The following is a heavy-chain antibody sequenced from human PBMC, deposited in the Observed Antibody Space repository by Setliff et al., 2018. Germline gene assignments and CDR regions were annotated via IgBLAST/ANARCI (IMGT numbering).Heavy chain of an antibody. CDR3: ARGPARREMATIWVDY. D-gene: IGHD5-12*01. Sequence: GGSLRLSCAASGFTFSSYSMNWVRQAPGKGLGWVSSISSSSSYIYYADSVKGRFTISRDNAKNSLYLQMNSLRAEDTAVYYCARGPARREMATIWVDYWGQGTLVTVSS. V-gene: IGHV3-21*01. CDR1: GFTFSSYS. CDR2: ISSSSSYI. J-gene: IGHJ4*02.